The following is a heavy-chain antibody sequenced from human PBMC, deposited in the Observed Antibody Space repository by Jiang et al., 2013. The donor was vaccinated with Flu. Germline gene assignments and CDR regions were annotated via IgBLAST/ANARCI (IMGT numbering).Heavy chain of an antibody. Sequence: EVKKPGSSVKVSCKASGGTFSSYAISWVRQAPGQGLEWMGRIIPILGIANYAQKFQGRVTITADKSTSTAYMELSSLRSEDTAVYYCARGTSGYDILVPFDYWGQGTLVTVSS. J-gene: IGHJ4*02. CDR1: GGTFSSYA. CDR3: ARGTSGYDILVPFDY. CDR2: IIPILGIA. V-gene: IGHV1-69*04. D-gene: IGHD3-9*01.